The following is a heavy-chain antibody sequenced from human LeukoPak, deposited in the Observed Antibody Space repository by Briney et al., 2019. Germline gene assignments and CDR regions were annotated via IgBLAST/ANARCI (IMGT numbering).Heavy chain of an antibody. Sequence: SETLSLTCAVYGGSFSGYYWSWIRQPPGKGLEWIGEINHSGSTNYNPSLKSRVTISVDTSKNQFSLKLSSVTAADTTVYYCARSSGLTVTTFYYYYGMDVWGQGTTVTVSS. D-gene: IGHD4-11*01. CDR1: GGSFSGYY. CDR3: ARSSGLTVTTFYYYYGMDV. CDR2: INHSGST. V-gene: IGHV4-34*01. J-gene: IGHJ6*02.